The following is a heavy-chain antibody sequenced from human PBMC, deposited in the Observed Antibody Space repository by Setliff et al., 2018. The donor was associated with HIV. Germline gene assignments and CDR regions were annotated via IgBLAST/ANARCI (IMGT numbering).Heavy chain of an antibody. Sequence: KTSETLSLTCTVSGGSISSGSYYWSWMRQPAGKGLEWIGYIYYSGSTNYNPSLKSRVTISVDTSKNQFSLKLSSVTAADTAVYYCARASVVGATTIYYYYSMDVWGQGTTVTVSS. CDR2: IYYSGST. V-gene: IGHV4-61*10. D-gene: IGHD1-26*01. CDR1: GGSISSGSYY. CDR3: ARASVVGATTIYYYYSMDV. J-gene: IGHJ6*02.